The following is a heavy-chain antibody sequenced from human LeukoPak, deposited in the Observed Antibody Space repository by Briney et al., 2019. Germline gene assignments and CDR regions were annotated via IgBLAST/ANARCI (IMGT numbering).Heavy chain of an antibody. Sequence: ASETLSLTCTVSGGSISTYYWSWIRQPPGKGLEWIGYIYYSGGTNYNPSLKSRVTISLDTSKNQFSLKLSSVTAADTAVYYCARPRIRYFDLWGRGTLVTVSS. D-gene: IGHD2-21*01. V-gene: IGHV4-59*01. CDR2: IYYSGGT. J-gene: IGHJ2*01. CDR3: ARPRIRYFDL. CDR1: GGSISTYY.